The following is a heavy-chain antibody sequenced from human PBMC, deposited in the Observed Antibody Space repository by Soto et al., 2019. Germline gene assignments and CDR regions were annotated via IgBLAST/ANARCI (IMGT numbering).Heavy chain of an antibody. Sequence: GEPLRISCKGSGYSFAIYWIGWVRQMHGKGLEWMGIIYPGDSDTRYSPSFQGQVTISADKSISTAYLQWSSLKASDTAMYYCASQDPNSSSSGNDAFDILGQGTMVTVSS. CDR1: GYSFAIYW. J-gene: IGHJ3*02. D-gene: IGHD6-6*01. V-gene: IGHV5-51*01. CDR2: IYPGDSDT. CDR3: ASQDPNSSSSGNDAFDI.